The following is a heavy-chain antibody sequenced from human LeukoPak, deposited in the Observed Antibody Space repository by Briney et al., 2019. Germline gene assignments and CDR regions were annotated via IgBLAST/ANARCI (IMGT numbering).Heavy chain of an antibody. Sequence: GGSLRLSCAASGFTVSGNYMSWVRQAPGKGLEWVSHIYSGGGTYYADSVKGRFTISTDNSKNTLYLQMNSLRAEDTAVYYCARDQTIGGSIFDSWGQGTLVTVSS. V-gene: IGHV3-53*01. D-gene: IGHD1-14*01. CDR1: GFTVSGNY. J-gene: IGHJ4*02. CDR2: IYSGGGT. CDR3: ARDQTIGGSIFDS.